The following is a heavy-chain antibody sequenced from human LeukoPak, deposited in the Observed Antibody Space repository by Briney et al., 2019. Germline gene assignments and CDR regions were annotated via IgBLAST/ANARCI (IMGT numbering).Heavy chain of an antibody. Sequence: SETLSLTCTVSGGSISSSSYYWGWIRQPPEKGLEWIVSIYYSGSTYYNPSLKSRVTISVDPSKNHFSLKLSSVTAADTAVYYCACILFDSSYYYNSDYWGQGTLVTVSS. CDR2: IYYSGST. J-gene: IGHJ4*02. D-gene: IGHD3-22*01. CDR3: ACILFDSSYYYNSDY. V-gene: IGHV4-39*02. CDR1: GGSISSSSYY.